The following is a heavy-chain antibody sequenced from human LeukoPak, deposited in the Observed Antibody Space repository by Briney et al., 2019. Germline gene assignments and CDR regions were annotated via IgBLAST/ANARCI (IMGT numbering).Heavy chain of an antibody. CDR1: GFTFSSYS. CDR2: ISSSSSYI. CDR3: ARDGKQVIQLWSHFDY. D-gene: IGHD5-18*01. V-gene: IGHV3-21*01. J-gene: IGHJ4*02. Sequence: GESLRLSCAASGFTFSSYSMNWVRQAPGKGLEWVSSISSSSSYIYYADSVKGRFTISRDNAKNSLYLQMNSLRAEDTAVYYCARDGKQVIQLWSHFDYWGQGTLVTVSS.